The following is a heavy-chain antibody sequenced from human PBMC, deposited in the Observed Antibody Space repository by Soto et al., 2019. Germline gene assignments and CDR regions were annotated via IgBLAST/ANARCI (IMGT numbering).Heavy chain of an antibody. CDR1: GFTFNDYA. D-gene: IGHD4-17*01. CDR3: AKVRPYGDFQVHFDF. J-gene: IGHJ4*02. V-gene: IGHV3-23*01. CDR2: ISSGGSST. Sequence: EVQLLESGGGLVQPGGSLRLSCAASGFTFNDYAMGWVRQAPGKGRKWVSTISSGGSSTYYADSVRGRFTISRDNSKNRLYLQMNSLGAEDTAVFYCAKVRPYGDFQVHFDFWGQGTLVTVSS.